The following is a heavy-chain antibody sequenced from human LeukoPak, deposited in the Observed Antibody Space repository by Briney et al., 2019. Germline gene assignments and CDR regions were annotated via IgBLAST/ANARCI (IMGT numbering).Heavy chain of an antibody. CDR3: ARAATLPYYYYMDV. CDR1: GGSISSSSYY. Sequence: SETLSLTCTVSGGSISSSSYYWGWIRQPPGKGLEWIGSIYYSGSTYYNPSLKSRVTISVDTSKNQFSLKLSSVTAADTAVYYCARAATLPYYYYMDVWGKGTTVTVSS. D-gene: IGHD5-12*01. V-gene: IGHV4-39*07. CDR2: IYYSGST. J-gene: IGHJ6*03.